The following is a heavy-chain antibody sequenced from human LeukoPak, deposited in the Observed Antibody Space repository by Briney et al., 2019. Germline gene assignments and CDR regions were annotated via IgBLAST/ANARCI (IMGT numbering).Heavy chain of an antibody. V-gene: IGHV5-51*01. Sequence: RGESLKISCKGSGYTFSSYWIGWVRQMPGKGLEWMGIIYPGDSDTRYSPSLQGQVTISVDTSIGTAYLQWSSLKASDTAIYYCARQNDFRLDYWGQGTLVTVSS. J-gene: IGHJ4*02. CDR2: IYPGDSDT. CDR1: GYTFSSYW. D-gene: IGHD3-3*01. CDR3: ARQNDFRLDY.